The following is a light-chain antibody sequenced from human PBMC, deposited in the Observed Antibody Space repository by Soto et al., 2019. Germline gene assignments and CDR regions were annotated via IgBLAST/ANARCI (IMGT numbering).Light chain of an antibody. J-gene: IGKJ1*01. CDR3: HQYSSSPWT. CDR2: AVS. V-gene: IGKV3-20*01. CDR1: QSVSSTF. Sequence: EIVLTQSPGTLCLSPGERATLSCRASQSVSSTFLAWYQQKPGQAPSLLIYAVSTRATGIPDRFSGSGSGTDFTLTLSRLEPEDFAMYYCHQYSSSPWTFGQGTRVEIK.